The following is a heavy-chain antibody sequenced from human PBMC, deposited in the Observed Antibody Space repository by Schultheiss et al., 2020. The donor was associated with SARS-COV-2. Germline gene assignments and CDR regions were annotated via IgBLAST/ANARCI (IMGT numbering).Heavy chain of an antibody. CDR1: GFTFSSYA. V-gene: IGHV3-23*01. CDR3: ARAGRFLEWLLSINRYYYYMDV. CDR2: ISGSGGST. J-gene: IGHJ6*03. Sequence: GESLKISCAASGFTFSSYAMSWVRQAPGKGLEWVSAISGSGGSTYYADSVKGRFTISRDNSKNTLYLQMNSLRAEDTAVYYCARAGRFLEWLLSINRYYYYMDVWGKGTTVTVSS. D-gene: IGHD3-3*01.